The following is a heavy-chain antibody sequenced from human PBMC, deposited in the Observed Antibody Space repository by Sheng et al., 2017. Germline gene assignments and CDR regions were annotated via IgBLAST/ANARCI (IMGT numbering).Heavy chain of an antibody. CDR2: ISYDGSNK. CDR3: AKDRDGYFDY. J-gene: IGHJ4*02. CDR1: GFTFSSYG. Sequence: QVQLVESGGGVVQPGRSLRLSCAASGFTFSSYGMHWVRQAPGKGLEWVAVISYDGSNKYYADSVKGRFTISRDNSKNTLYLQMNSLRAEDTAVYYCAKDRDGYFDYVGPGNAGHRLL. V-gene: IGHV3-30*18.